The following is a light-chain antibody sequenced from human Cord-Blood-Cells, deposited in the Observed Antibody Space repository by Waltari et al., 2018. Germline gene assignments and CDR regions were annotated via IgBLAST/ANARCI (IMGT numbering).Light chain of an antibody. J-gene: IGKJ4*01. V-gene: IGKV1-39*01. CDR1: QSISSY. CDR3: QQSYSPLT. CDR2: AAS. Sequence: DIQMTQSPSSLSVSVGDRVTITCRASQSISSYLNWYQQKPGKAPKLLIYAASSLQSGVPSRFSGSGSGTDFTLTISSLQPEDFATYYCQQSYSPLTFGGGTKVEIK.